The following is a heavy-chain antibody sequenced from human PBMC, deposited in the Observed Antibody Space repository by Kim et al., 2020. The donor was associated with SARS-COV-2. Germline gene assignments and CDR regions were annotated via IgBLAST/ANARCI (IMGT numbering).Heavy chain of an antibody. CDR2: ISYDGSNK. CDR3: ARDIRQLVHGWWGRLDY. D-gene: IGHD6-13*01. J-gene: IGHJ4*02. Sequence: GGSLRLSCAASGFTFSSYAMHWVRQAPGKGLEWVAVISYDGSNKYYADSVKGRFTISRDNSKNTLYLQMNSLRAEDTAVYYCARDIRQLVHGWWGRLDYWGQGTLVTVSS. V-gene: IGHV3-30*04. CDR1: GFTFSSYA.